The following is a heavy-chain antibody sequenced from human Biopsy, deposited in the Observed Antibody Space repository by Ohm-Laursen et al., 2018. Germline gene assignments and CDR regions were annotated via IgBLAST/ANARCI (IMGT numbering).Heavy chain of an antibody. CDR2: INPSGSTT. D-gene: IGHD6-19*01. J-gene: IGHJ4*02. V-gene: IGHV1-46*01. CDR1: GYSFTSYY. CDR3: ARNTGWYGDLYYFDY. Sequence: ASVKVSCKVSGYSFTSYYMHWVRQAPGQGLEWMGMINPSGSTTSYPQIFQGRVTMTRDTSKSTVYMELCSLRSADTAVYFCARNTGWYGDLYYFDYWGQGTLVTVSS.